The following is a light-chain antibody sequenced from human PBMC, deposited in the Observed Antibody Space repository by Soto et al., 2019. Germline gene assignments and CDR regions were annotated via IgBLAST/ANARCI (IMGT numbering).Light chain of an antibody. Sequence: EIVMTQSPATLSVSPGERATLSCRASQSVSSNLAWYQQKPGQAPRLLIYGASTRATGIPARFSGSGSGTEFTLTISMLQSEDFAVYYCQQDNNWPWTFGQGTKVEIK. CDR1: QSVSSN. CDR2: GAS. V-gene: IGKV3-15*01. CDR3: QQDNNWPWT. J-gene: IGKJ1*01.